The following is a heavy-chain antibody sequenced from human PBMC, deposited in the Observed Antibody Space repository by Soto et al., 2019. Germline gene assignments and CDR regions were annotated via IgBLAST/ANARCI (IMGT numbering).Heavy chain of an antibody. CDR3: ARNGQPPYYYYGLDV. D-gene: IGHD2-8*01. CDR1: GYAFTRYG. V-gene: IGHV1-18*01. Sequence: ASVKVSCKAPGYAFTRYGISWVRQAPGQGLEWMGWISGYNGDTNYAQKFQDRVSMTIDTSTGTAYMELRSLTSDDTAIYYCARNGQPPYYYYGLDVWGQGTTVTVSS. CDR2: ISGYNGDT. J-gene: IGHJ6*02.